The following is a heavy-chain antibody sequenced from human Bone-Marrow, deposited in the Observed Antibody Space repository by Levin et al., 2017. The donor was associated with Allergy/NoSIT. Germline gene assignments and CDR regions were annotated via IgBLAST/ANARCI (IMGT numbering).Heavy chain of an antibody. J-gene: IGHJ4*02. CDR2: IKQDGSEK. V-gene: IGHV3-7*01. CDR1: GFTFSSFW. D-gene: IGHD6-19*01. CDR3: ARDLWLAHLSPNYFDN. Sequence: ETLSLTCAASGFTFSSFWMSWVRQAPEKGLEWVANIKQDGSEKYYVDSVKGRFTISRDNAKNSLFLQMNSLRAEDTAVYYCARDLWLAHLSPNYFDNWGQGTLVTVSS.